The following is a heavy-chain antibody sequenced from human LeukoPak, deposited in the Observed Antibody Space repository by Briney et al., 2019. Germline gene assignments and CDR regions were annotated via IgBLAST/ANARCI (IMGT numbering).Heavy chain of an antibody. D-gene: IGHD1-26*01. V-gene: IGHV1-69*13. Sequence: SVKVSCKASGGTFSSYAISWGRQAPGQGLEWMGGIIPIFGTANYAQKFQGRVTITADESTSTAYMELSSLRSEDTAVYYCAREDYPSGSYGTFDYWGQGTLVTVSS. CDR1: GGTFSSYA. J-gene: IGHJ4*02. CDR2: IIPIFGTA. CDR3: AREDYPSGSYGTFDY.